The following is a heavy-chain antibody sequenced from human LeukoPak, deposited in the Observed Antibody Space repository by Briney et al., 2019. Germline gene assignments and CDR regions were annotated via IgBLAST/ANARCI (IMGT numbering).Heavy chain of an antibody. CDR1: GYTFTSYD. V-gene: IGHV1-8*01. CDR2: MNPNSGNT. J-gene: IGHJ4*02. D-gene: IGHD3-3*01. Sequence: ASVKVSCKVSGYTFTSYDINWVRQATGQGLEWMGWMNPNSGNTGYAQKFQGRVTMTRNTSISTAYMELSSLRSEDTAVYYCARDSYDFWSGYLLDFDYWGQGTLVTVSS. CDR3: ARDSYDFWSGYLLDFDY.